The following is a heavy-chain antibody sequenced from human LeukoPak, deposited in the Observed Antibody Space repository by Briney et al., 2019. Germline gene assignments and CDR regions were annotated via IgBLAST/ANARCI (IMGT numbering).Heavy chain of an antibody. CDR3: ARDSITIEFDY. CDR1: GFTFSTYN. V-gene: IGHV3-21*01. CDR2: ISTSSSYI. D-gene: IGHD3-10*01. Sequence: GGSLRLSCAASGFTFSTYNMTWVRQAPGKGLEWVSSISTSSSYIYYADSVKGRFTISRDNAKNSLYLQMNSLRAEDTAVYYCARDSITIEFDYWGQGTLVTVSS. J-gene: IGHJ4*02.